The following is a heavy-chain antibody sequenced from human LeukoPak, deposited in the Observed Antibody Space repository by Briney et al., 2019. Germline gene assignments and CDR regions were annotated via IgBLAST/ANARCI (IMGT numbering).Heavy chain of an antibody. J-gene: IGHJ4*02. V-gene: IGHV3-33*01. D-gene: IGHD3-3*01. CDR2: IWYDGSNK. CDR1: GFTFSSYG. Sequence: GGSLRLSCAASGFTFSSYGMHWVRQAPGKGLEWVAVIWYDGSNKYYAHSVEGRFTIPRDNSKNILYLQMDSLRAEDTAVYYCARDRAWNYFDYWGQGTLVTVSS. CDR3: ARDRAWNYFDY.